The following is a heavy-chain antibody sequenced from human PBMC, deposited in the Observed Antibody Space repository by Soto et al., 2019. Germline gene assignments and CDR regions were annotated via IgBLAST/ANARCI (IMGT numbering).Heavy chain of an antibody. Sequence: QVQLVQSGAGVKQPGSSVKVSCTASGGTFSSYAISWGRQALGQGLEWMGGITPIVGTANYAQKSQGGVTITTDESKSSTYMELSSLRSEKTAVTACENFKGDGPVYGSGIPFDYWGQGTLVTVSS. D-gene: IGHD3-10*01. V-gene: IGHV1-69*01. CDR3: ENFKGDGPVYGSGIPFDY. CDR2: ITPIVGTA. J-gene: IGHJ4*02. CDR1: GGTFSSYA.